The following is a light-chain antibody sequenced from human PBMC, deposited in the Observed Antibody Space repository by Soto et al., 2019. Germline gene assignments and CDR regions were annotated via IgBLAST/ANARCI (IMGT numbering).Light chain of an antibody. CDR3: QTWGTGIRV. CDR1: SGHSTYA. CDR2: VNSDGSH. Sequence: QLVLTQSPSASASLGASVKLTCTLSSGHSTYAIAWHQQQPEKGPRYLMKVNSDGSHSKGDGIPDRFSGSSSGTERYLTISSAQSEDEADYYCQTWGTGIRVFGGGTKLTVL. V-gene: IGLV4-69*01. J-gene: IGLJ2*01.